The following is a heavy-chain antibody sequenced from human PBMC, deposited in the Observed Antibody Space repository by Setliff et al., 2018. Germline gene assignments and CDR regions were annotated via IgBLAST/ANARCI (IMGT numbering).Heavy chain of an antibody. CDR2: ISSGSST. Sequence: GGSLRLSCAASGFTFSNYSMNWVRQAPGKGLEWISYISSGSSTSYADSVKGRFTISRDNAKNTLYLQMNSLRAEDTAVYYCARDRPKAVGGGEDAFDIWGQGTMVTVSS. CDR1: GFTFSNYS. D-gene: IGHD6-19*01. V-gene: IGHV3-21*05. J-gene: IGHJ3*02. CDR3: ARDRPKAVGGGEDAFDI.